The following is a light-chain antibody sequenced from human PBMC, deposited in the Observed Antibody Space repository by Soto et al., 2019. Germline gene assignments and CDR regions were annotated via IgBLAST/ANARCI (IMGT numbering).Light chain of an antibody. CDR2: AAS. CDR1: QGISSY. CDR3: QQYYSYPWT. V-gene: IGKV1-8*01. Sequence: AIRMNKSPSALSASPEDRVTITCRASQGISSYLAWYQQKPGKAPKLLIYAASTLQSGVPSRFSGSGSGTDFTLTISCLQSEDFATYYCQQYYSYPWTFGQGTKVDIK. J-gene: IGKJ1*01.